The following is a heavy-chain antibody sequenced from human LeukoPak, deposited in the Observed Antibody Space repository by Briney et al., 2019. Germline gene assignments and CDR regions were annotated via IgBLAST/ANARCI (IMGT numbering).Heavy chain of an antibody. CDR3: ARRGGGGSAASAKAFDY. CDR1: GYSFTTYW. V-gene: IGHV5-51*01. Sequence: ESLKISCKASGYSFTTYWIAWVRQMPGKGLEWMGIIYPGDSDARYSPSFHGQVTISADESIGTAYLQWSSLNASDTAMYYCARRGGGGSAASAKAFDYWGQGTLVTVSS. D-gene: IGHD6-13*01. J-gene: IGHJ4*02. CDR2: IYPGDSDA.